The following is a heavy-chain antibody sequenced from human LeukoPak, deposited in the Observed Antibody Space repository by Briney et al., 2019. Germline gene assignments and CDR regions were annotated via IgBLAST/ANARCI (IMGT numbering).Heavy chain of an antibody. J-gene: IGHJ4*02. CDR3: ARGRRDGSYYFDY. CDR2: VYHTGST. V-gene: IGHV4-59*01. Sequence: SETLSLTCTVSGGSINNYFWSWIRQPPGKGLEWIGYVYHTGSTNYNPSLKSQFTISIETSRNQLSLSLTSVTAADTAMYYCARGRRDGSYYFDYWGQGTSVTVSS. CDR1: GGSINNYF.